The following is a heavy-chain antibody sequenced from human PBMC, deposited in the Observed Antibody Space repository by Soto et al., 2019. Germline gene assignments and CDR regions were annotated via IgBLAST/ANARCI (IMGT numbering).Heavy chain of an antibody. CDR2: IVVVSGNT. CDR3: AAGYCGGDCYYGWLYYYYRIDV. CDR1: GFTFTSSA. D-gene: IGHD2-21*02. V-gene: IGHV1-58*01. J-gene: IGHJ6*02. Sequence: SVKVSCKASGFTFTSSAVQWVRQARGQRLEWIVWIVVVSGNTNYAQKFQERVTITRYMSTSTAYMELSSLRSEDTAVYYCAAGYCGGDCYYGWLYYYYRIDVWGQGTTVTLSS.